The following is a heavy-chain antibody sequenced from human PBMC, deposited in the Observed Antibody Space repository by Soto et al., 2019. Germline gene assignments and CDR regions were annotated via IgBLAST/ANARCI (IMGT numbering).Heavy chain of an antibody. D-gene: IGHD2-15*01. CDR3: ARPPLPGYSIHFNS. CDR2: VYPRDSDT. CDR1: GYIFIDYW. V-gene: IGHV5-51*01. Sequence: GESLKISCKASGYIFIDYWIGRVRQMPGKGLEWMGIVYPRDSDTRYSPSFQGQVTISADRSTGTAFLQWRSLKASDTALYYCARPPLPGYSIHFNSWGQGTLVTVS. J-gene: IGHJ4*02.